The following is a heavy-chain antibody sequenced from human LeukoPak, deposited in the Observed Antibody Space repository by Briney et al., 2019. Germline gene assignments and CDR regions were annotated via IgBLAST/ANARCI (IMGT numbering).Heavy chain of an antibody. J-gene: IGHJ4*02. CDR1: GFTLSSYA. CDR3: AKAPVTTCRGAFCYPFDY. V-gene: IGHV3-23*01. CDR2: ISDTGNT. Sequence: GGSLRLSSAASGFTLSSYAMSWVRQAPGKGLEGVSAISDTGNTYHADSVKGRFTISRDSSKNTLCLQMNRLRPDDAAVYYCAKAPVTTCRGAFCYPFDYWGVGTLVTVSS. D-gene: IGHD2-15*01.